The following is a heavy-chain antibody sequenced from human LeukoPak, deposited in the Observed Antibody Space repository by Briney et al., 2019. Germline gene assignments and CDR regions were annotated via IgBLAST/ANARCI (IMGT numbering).Heavy chain of an antibody. CDR3: TRVKYITWRMTDY. V-gene: IGHV3-20*04. J-gene: IGHJ4*02. D-gene: IGHD6-6*01. CDR1: GFSFSSFA. CDR2: ITWNGGST. Sequence: SGGSLRLSCAASGFSFSSFAMSWVRQAPGKGLEWVSGITWNGGSTGYAGAVKGRFTISRDNAKKSLYLQMNRLRVEDTAFYYCTRVKYITWRMTDYWGQGTLVTVSS.